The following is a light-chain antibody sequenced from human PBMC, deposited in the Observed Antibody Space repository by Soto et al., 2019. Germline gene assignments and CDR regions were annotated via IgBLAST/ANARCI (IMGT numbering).Light chain of an antibody. V-gene: IGKV1-9*01. CDR2: LAS. CDR3: KCLNSFPLT. J-gene: IGKJ4*01. CDR1: QGIRNY. Sequence: IQLTQSPSSLSASVGDRVTITCRASQGIRNYLAWYQQKPGKAPNLLIYLASTLQGGVPSRFSGSGSGTDLSLTISILQPEDVATYYCKCLNSFPLTFGGGTKVELK.